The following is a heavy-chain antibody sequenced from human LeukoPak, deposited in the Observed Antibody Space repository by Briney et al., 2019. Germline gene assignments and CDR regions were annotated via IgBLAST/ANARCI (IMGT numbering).Heavy chain of an antibody. CDR3: ARGDYQGFYYFGY. CDR1: GFPVSRNY. CDR2: IYSGGST. J-gene: IGHJ4*02. Sequence: GGSLRLSCAGSGFPVSRNYMSWVRQAPGKGLEWVSVIYSGGSTYYADSVKGRFTISTDNSKNTLNLQMNSLRAEDTAVYYCARGDYQGFYYFGYWGQGTLVTVSS. V-gene: IGHV3-66*01. D-gene: IGHD2-2*01.